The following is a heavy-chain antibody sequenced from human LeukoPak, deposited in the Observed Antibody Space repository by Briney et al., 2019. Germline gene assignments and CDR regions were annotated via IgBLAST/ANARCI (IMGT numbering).Heavy chain of an antibody. CDR2: IYGRGGS. D-gene: IGHD3-22*01. J-gene: IGHJ4*02. CDR1: GASISSGSYY. CDR3: ASWPSYYGKSGYDY. Sequence: PSETLSLTCTVSGASISSGSYYWSWIRQPAGKGLEWIGRIYGRGGSNYTPSLKSRVTISIAKSKNQFSLKMNSVTAPDTAVYYCASWPSYYGKSGYDYWGQGTLVTVSS. V-gene: IGHV4-61*02.